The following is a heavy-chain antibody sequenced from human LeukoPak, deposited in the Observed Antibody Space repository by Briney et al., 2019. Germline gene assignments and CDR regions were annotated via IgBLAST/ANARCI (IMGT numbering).Heavy chain of an antibody. V-gene: IGHV1-69*13. D-gene: IGHD2-15*01. CDR2: IIPIFGTA. J-gene: IGHJ5*02. CDR3: ARVGGGIENWSDP. CDR1: GGTFSSYA. Sequence: GASVKVSCKASGGTFSSYAISWVRQAPGQGLEWMGGIIPIFGTANYAQKFQGRVTITADESTSTAYMELSSLRSEDTAVYYCARVGGGIENWSDPWGQGTLVTVSS.